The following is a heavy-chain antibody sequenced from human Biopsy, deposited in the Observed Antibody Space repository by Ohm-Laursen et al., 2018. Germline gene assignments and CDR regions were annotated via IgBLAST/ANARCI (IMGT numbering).Heavy chain of an antibody. CDR1: GYNFNAYY. CDR2: VNPNNGGT. D-gene: IGHD5-18*01. Sequence: ASVKVSCKASGYNFNAYYMQWVRQAPGQGLEWVGWVNPNNGGTNYAHKFQGGVTMTRDTSISTAYMHLSGLTSDDTAVYYCARLAYSEYRRDPLDVWGQGTMVTVSS. V-gene: IGHV1-2*02. J-gene: IGHJ3*01. CDR3: ARLAYSEYRRDPLDV.